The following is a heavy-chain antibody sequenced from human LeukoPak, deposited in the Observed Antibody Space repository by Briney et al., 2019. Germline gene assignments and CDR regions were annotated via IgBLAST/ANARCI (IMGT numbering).Heavy chain of an antibody. V-gene: IGHV3-23*01. CDR3: AVVPAAI. Sequence: GGSLRLSCAASITVRSNYMTWVRQAPGKGLEWVSAISGSGGSTYYADSVKGRFTISRDNSKNTLYLQMNSLRAEDTAVYYCAVVPAAIWGQGTLVTVSS. CDR1: ITVRSNY. J-gene: IGHJ4*02. CDR2: ISGSGGST. D-gene: IGHD2-2*02.